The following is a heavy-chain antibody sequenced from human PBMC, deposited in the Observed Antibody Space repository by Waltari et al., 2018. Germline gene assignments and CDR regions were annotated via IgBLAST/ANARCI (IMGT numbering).Heavy chain of an antibody. CDR3: ARREHFGDSLDY. J-gene: IGHJ4*02. Sequence: QVPLVQSGAEVKTPGASVRVSCKASGYTFTGYYIHWVRQAPGQGLEWMGRINPNTGDTKFAQNFRVRVTMTRDTSISTAYMELSGLRSDDTAMYFCARREHFGDSLDYWGQGTLVAVS. V-gene: IGHV1-2*06. CDR1: GYTFTGYY. CDR2: INPNTGDT. D-gene: IGHD3-16*01.